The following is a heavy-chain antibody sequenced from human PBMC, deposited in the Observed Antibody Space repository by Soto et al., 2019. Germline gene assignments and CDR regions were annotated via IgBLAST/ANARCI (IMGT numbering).Heavy chain of an antibody. J-gene: IGHJ4*02. D-gene: IGHD2-15*01. V-gene: IGHV3-7*04. Sequence: EVQLVESGGGLVQPGGSLRLSCAASGFTFSSYWMSWVRQAPGKGLEWVANIKQDGSEKYYVDSVKGRFTISRDNAKNSQYLQMNSLRAEDTAVYYCARVDIVVVVAATSNFDYWGQGTLVTVSS. CDR1: GFTFSSYW. CDR2: IKQDGSEK. CDR3: ARVDIVVVVAATSNFDY.